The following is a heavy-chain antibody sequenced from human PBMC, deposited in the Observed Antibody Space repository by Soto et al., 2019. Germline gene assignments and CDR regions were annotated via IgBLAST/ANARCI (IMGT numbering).Heavy chain of an antibody. CDR1: GGSFSGYY. D-gene: IGHD3-10*01. CDR3: ARGGRITMVRGALKYWYFDL. V-gene: IGHV4-34*01. J-gene: IGHJ2*01. CDR2: INHSGST. Sequence: SETLSLTCAVYGGSFSGYYWSWIRQPPGKGLEWIGEINHSGSTNYNPSLKSRVTISVDTSKNQFSLKLSSVTAADTAVYYCARGGRITMVRGALKYWYFDLWGRGTLVTVSS.